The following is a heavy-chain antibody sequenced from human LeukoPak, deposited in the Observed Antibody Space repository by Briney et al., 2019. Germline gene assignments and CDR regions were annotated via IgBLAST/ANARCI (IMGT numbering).Heavy chain of an antibody. CDR1: GFTFDDYA. CDR2: ISWDGGST. D-gene: IGHD6-13*01. Sequence: GGSLRLSCAASGFTFDDYAMHWVRQAPGKGLEWVSLISWDGGSTYYADSVKDRFTISRDNSKNSLYLQMNSLRAEDTALYYCAKGEQQSFWDYYYMDVWGKGTTVTVSS. CDR3: AKGEQQSFWDYYYMDV. V-gene: IGHV3-43D*03. J-gene: IGHJ6*03.